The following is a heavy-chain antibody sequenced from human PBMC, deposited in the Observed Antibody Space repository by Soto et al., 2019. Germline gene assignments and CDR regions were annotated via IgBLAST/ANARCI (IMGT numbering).Heavy chain of an antibody. Sequence: SVKVSCKSSGYTFTGYYMHWVLQAPGQGLEWMGWINPNSGGTNYAQKFQGRVTMTRDTSISTAYMELSRLRSDDTAVYYCARGNYDFWSGPQTTHYGMDVWGQGTTVTVSS. CDR2: INPNSGGT. D-gene: IGHD3-3*01. CDR3: ARGNYDFWSGPQTTHYGMDV. CDR1: GYTFTGYY. V-gene: IGHV1-2*02. J-gene: IGHJ6*02.